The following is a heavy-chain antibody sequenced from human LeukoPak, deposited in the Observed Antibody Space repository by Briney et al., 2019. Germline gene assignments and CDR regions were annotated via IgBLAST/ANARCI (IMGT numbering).Heavy chain of an antibody. D-gene: IGHD5-18*01. CDR2: INSDGSST. Sequence: PGGSLRLSCAASGFTFSSYWMHWVRQAPGKGLVWVSRINSDGSSTSYADSVKGRFTISRDNAKNTLYLQMNSLRAEDAAVYYCARGGGYSYGAIDYWGQGTLVTVSS. CDR3: ARGGGYSYGAIDY. J-gene: IGHJ4*02. CDR1: GFTFSSYW. V-gene: IGHV3-74*01.